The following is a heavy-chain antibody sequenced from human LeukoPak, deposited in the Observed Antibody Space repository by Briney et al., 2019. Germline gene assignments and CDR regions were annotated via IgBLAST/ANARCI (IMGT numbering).Heavy chain of an antibody. Sequence: GGSLRLSCAASGFTFSSYSMNWVRQAPGKGLEWVSSISSISSYIYYADSVKGRFTISRDNAKNSLYLQMNSLRAEDKAVYYCARAPPGVLLRFGELLSLDYWGQGTLVTVSS. CDR3: ARAPPGVLLRFGELLSLDY. J-gene: IGHJ4*02. D-gene: IGHD3-10*01. CDR2: ISSISSYI. V-gene: IGHV3-21*01. CDR1: GFTFSSYS.